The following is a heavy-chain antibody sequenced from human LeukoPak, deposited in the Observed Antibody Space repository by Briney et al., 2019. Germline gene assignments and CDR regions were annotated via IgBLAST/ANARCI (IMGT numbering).Heavy chain of an antibody. CDR3: ARGNWDSSGYTDGFFDY. CDR1: GFSFSSVA. D-gene: IGHD3-22*01. J-gene: IGHJ4*02. CDR2: VTGSDDST. Sequence: TGGSLRLSCAASGFSFSSVAMTWVRQAPGKGLEWVSTVTGSDDSTYYADSVKGRFTISRDYSRSTLHLQMNSLRAEDTAVYYCARGNWDSSGYTDGFFDYWGQGTLVTVSS. V-gene: IGHV3-23*01.